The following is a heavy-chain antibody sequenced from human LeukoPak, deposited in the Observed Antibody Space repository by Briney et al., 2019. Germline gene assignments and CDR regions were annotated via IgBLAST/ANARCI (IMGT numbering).Heavy chain of an antibody. CDR2: IDHSGNT. CDR1: GGSISSNYW. D-gene: IGHD3-10*01. V-gene: IGHV4/OR15-8*02. Sequence: SETLSLTCAVSGGSISSNYWWNWVRQSPGKGLEWIGDIDHSGNTKYNPSFKSRVTISIDESKNQFSLKLTSVTAADTAVYYCARAKPKNMVRGLIMRRESRYYFDYWGQGTLVTVSS. CDR3: ARAKPKNMVRGLIMRRESRYYFDY. J-gene: IGHJ4*02.